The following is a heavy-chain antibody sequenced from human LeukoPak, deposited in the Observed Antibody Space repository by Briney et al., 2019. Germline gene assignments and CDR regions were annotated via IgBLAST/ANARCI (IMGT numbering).Heavy chain of an antibody. D-gene: IGHD6-19*01. CDR1: GFTFSSYS. J-gene: IGHJ4*02. V-gene: IGHV3-21*01. CDR3: ARIAVVGVDY. Sequence: PGRSLRPSCAASGFTFSSYSMTWVRQAPGKGLEWVSSISSSSSYIYYADSVKGRFTISRDNAKNSLYLQMNSLRAEDTAVYYCARIAVVGVDYWGQGTLVTVSS. CDR2: ISSSSSYI.